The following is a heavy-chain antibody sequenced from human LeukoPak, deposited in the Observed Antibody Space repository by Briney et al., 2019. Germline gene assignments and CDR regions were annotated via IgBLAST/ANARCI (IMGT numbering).Heavy chain of an antibody. CDR1: GFIFSDYY. V-gene: IGHV3-11*01. J-gene: IGHJ4*02. D-gene: IGHD3-10*01. CDR2: TSSSGSTK. Sequence: GGSLTLSCAASGFIFSDYYMSWIRQAPGKGLEWVSYTSSSGSTKYYADSVKGRFTISRDNAKNSYLQMNSLRAEDTAVYYCARDGHAYGRGSPHYWGQGTLVTVSS. CDR3: ARDGHAYGRGSPHY.